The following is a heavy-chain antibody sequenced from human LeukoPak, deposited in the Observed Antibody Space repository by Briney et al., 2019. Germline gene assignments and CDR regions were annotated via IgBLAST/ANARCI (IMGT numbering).Heavy chain of an antibody. CDR2: ISWNSGSI. J-gene: IGHJ4*02. CDR3: AKDSNYDFWSGYLFDY. Sequence: SGRSLRLSCAASGFTFDDYAMHWVRQAPGKGLEWVSGISWNSGSIGYADSVKGRFTISRDNAKNSLYLKMNSLRAEDMALYYCAKDSNYDFWSGYLFDYWGQGTLVTVSS. V-gene: IGHV3-9*03. CDR1: GFTFDDYA. D-gene: IGHD3-3*01.